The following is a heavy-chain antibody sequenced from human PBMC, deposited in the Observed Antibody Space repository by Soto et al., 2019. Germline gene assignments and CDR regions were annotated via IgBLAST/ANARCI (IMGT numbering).Heavy chain of an antibody. CDR1: GFTFTSSA. V-gene: IGHV1-58*01. J-gene: IGHJ6*02. Sequence: SVKVSCKASGFTFTSSAVQWVRQARGQRLEWIGWIVVGSGNTNYAQKYQERVTITRDMSTSTAYMEMSSLRSEDTAVYYCSAACLSYDFWSGYYDYGMDVWGQGTTVTVSS. CDR3: SAACLSYDFWSGYYDYGMDV. D-gene: IGHD3-3*01. CDR2: IVVGSGNT.